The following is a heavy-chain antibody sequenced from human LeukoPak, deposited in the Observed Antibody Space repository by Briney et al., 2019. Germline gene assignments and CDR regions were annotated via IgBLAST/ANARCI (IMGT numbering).Heavy chain of an antibody. CDR3: ASKPRGESRPFDY. CDR2: INIANGDT. CDR1: GYTFTAHA. V-gene: IGHV1-3*04. D-gene: IGHD3-16*01. Sequence: ASVKVSCKASGYTFTAHAVHWVRQAPGQRLEWMGWINIANGDTRYSQKFQDRVTITRDTSASTGYMEMSSLISEDTAVYYCASKPRGESRPFDYWGQGTLVTAPS. J-gene: IGHJ4*02.